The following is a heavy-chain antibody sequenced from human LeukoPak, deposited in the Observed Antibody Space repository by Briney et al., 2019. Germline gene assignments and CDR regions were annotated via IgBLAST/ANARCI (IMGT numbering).Heavy chain of an antibody. D-gene: IGHD3-3*01. V-gene: IGHV1-18*01. Sequence: ASVKVSCKASGYTFTSYGISWVRQAPGQGLEWMGWISAYNGNTNYAQELQGRVTMTTDTSTSTAYMELRSLRSDDTAVYYCARDYHPRITIFGVVWYFDLWGRGTLVTVSS. CDR3: ARDYHPRITIFGVVWYFDL. J-gene: IGHJ2*01. CDR1: GYTFTSYG. CDR2: ISAYNGNT.